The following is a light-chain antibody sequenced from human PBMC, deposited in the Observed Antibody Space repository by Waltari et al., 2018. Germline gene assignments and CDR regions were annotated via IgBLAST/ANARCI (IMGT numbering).Light chain of an antibody. CDR1: QSVLYNSNDKNY. V-gene: IGKV4-1*01. J-gene: IGKJ1*01. Sequence: EIVMTQSPDSLAVSLGERATINCKSSQSVLYNSNDKNYLAWYQQKPRQPPKLLIYWASTRESGVPDRFSGSGSGTDFTLTISSLQAEDVAVYYCQQYYRSRTFGQGTKVEIK. CDR3: QQYYRSRT. CDR2: WAS.